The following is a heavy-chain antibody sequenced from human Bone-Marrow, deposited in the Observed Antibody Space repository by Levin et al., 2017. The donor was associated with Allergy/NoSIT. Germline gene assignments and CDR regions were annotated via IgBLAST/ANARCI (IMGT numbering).Heavy chain of an antibody. CDR3: ARGVAMATIAAQPNFDY. J-gene: IGHJ4*02. CDR1: GGTFSSYA. V-gene: IGHV1-69*01. CDR2: IIPIFGTA. Sequence: GGSLRLSCKASGGTFSSYAISWVRQAPGKGLEWMGGIIPIFGTANYAQKFQGRVTITADESTSTAYMELSSLRSEDTAVYYCARGVAMATIAAQPNFDYWGQGTLVTVSS. D-gene: IGHD5-24*01.